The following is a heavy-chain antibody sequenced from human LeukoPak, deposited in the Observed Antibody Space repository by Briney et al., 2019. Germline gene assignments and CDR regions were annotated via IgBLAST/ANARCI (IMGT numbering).Heavy chain of an antibody. CDR1: GGSISSYY. CDR2: IYYSGST. V-gene: IGHV4-59*01. CDR3: AFYYYDSSGYYYFDY. D-gene: IGHD3-22*01. Sequence: PSETLSLTCTVSGGSISSYYWSWIRQPPGKGPEWIGYIYYSGSTNYNPSLKSRVTISVDTSKNQFSLKLSSVTAADTAVYYCAFYYYDSSGYYYFDYWGQGTLVTVSS. J-gene: IGHJ4*02.